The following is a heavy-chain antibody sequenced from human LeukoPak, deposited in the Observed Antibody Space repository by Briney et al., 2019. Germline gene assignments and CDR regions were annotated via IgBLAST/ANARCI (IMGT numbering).Heavy chain of an antibody. CDR3: AREGSVYAQYYGMDV. D-gene: IGHD2-8*01. Sequence: SETLSLTCAVYGGSFSGYYWSWIRQPPGKGLEWIGEINHSGSTNYNPSLKSRVTISVDTSKNQFSLKLSSVTAADTAVYYCAREGSVYAQYYGMDVWGQGTTVTVSS. CDR2: INHSGST. J-gene: IGHJ6*02. V-gene: IGHV4-34*01. CDR1: GGSFSGYY.